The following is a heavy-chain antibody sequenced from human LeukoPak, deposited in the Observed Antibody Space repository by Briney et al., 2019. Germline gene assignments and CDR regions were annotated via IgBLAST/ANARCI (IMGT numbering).Heavy chain of an antibody. J-gene: IGHJ5*02. CDR2: ISYDGSNK. CDR3: AKGNVMYWYSSSWSGDWFDP. CDR1: GFTFSSYG. Sequence: GGSLRLSRAASGFTFSSYGMHWVRQAPGKGLEWVAVISYDGSNKYYADSVKGRFTISRDNSKNTLYLQMNSLRAEDTAVYYCAKGNVMYWYSSSWSGDWFDPWGQGTLVTVSS. V-gene: IGHV3-30*18. D-gene: IGHD6-13*01.